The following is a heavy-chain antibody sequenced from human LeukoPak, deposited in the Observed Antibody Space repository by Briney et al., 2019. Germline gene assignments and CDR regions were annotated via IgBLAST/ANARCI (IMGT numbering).Heavy chain of an antibody. CDR3: ARDEGIAAADAFDY. V-gene: IGHV3-48*02. D-gene: IGHD6-13*01. CDR2: ISSSSSTI. Sequence: GGSLRLSCAASGFTVSSNYMSWVRQAPGKGLEWVSYISSSSSTIYYADSVKGRFTISRDNAKNSLYLQMNSLRDEDTAVYYCARDEGIAAADAFDYWGQGTLVTVSS. CDR1: GFTVSSNY. J-gene: IGHJ4*02.